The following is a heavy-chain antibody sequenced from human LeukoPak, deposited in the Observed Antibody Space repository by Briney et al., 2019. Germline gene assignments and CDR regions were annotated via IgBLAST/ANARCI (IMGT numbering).Heavy chain of an antibody. V-gene: IGHV3-33*01. CDR3: ARGAIYSGSFSFDY. J-gene: IGHJ4*02. Sequence: PGGSLRLSCAASGFTFSSYGMHWVRQAPGKGLEWVAVIWYDGSNKYYADSVKGRFTTSRDNSKNTLYLQMNSLRAEDTAVYYCARGAIYSGSFSFDYWGQGTLVTVSS. CDR1: GFTFSSYG. D-gene: IGHD1-26*01. CDR2: IWYDGSNK.